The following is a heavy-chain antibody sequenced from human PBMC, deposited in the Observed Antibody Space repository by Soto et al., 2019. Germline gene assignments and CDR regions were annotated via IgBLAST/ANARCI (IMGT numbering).Heavy chain of an antibody. D-gene: IGHD2-2*02. J-gene: IGHJ5*02. CDR1: GGSISSSSYN. CDR3: GRQDIGVVPAAIRLYRFDP. Sequence: SETLSLTCTVSGGSISSSSYNWGWIRQPPGKGLEWIGSIYYSGSTYYNPSLKSRVTISVDTSKNQFSLKLSSVTAADTAAYYCGRQDIGVVPAAIRLYRFDPWGQGTLVTVSS. V-gene: IGHV4-39*01. CDR2: IYYSGST.